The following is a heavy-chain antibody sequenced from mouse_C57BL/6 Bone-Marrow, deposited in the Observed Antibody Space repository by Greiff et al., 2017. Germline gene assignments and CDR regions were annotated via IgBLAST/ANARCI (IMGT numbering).Heavy chain of an antibody. Sequence: QVQLQQSGPGLVAPSQSLSITCTVSGFSLTSYGVHWVRQPPGKGLEWLVVIWSDGSTTYNSALKSRLSISKDNSKSQVFLKMNSLQTDDTAMYYCARQQGSHYYAMDCWGQGTSVTVSS. CDR2: IWSDGST. J-gene: IGHJ4*01. CDR1: GFSLTSYG. V-gene: IGHV2-6-1*01. CDR3: ARQQGSHYYAMDC.